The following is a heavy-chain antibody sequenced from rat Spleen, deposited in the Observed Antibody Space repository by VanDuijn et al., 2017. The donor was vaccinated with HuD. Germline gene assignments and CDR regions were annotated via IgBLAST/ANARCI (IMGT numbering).Heavy chain of an antibody. CDR3: TRPHSSLYVMDA. CDR2: ITNSAGST. D-gene: IGHD1-2*01. CDR1: GFTFKNYW. J-gene: IGHJ4*01. Sequence: EVQLVESGGGLVQPGRSLKLSCVASGFTFKNYWMTWIRQAPGKGLEWVASITNSAGSTYYPDSVKGRFTISRDTAENTLYLQMGSLRSEETATYYCTRPHSSLYVMDAWGQGASVTVSS. V-gene: IGHV5-31*01.